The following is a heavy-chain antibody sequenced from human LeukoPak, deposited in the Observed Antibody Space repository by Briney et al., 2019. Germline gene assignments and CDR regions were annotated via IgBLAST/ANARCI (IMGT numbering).Heavy chain of an antibody. CDR2: ISSDGSNE. J-gene: IGHJ4*02. CDR1: GFTFSSFA. V-gene: IGHV3-30-3*01. CDR3: ARIGYSSSWSGDY. Sequence: GGSLRLPCAASGFTFSSFAMHWVRQAPGKGLAWVALISSDGSNEYYADSVKGRFSISRDNSKNTLYLQMNSLRAEDTAVYYCARIGYSSSWSGDYWGQGTLVTVSS. D-gene: IGHD6-13*01.